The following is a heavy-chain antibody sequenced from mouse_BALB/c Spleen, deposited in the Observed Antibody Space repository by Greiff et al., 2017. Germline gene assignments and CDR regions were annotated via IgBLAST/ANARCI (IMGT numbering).Heavy chain of an antibody. CDR2: ISSGGST. CDR1: GFTFSSYA. V-gene: IGHV5-6-5*01. J-gene: IGHJ2*01. D-gene: IGHD1-1*01. CDR3: ARRFDYYGSSYYFDY. Sequence: EVKVIESGGGLVKPGGSLKLSCAASGFTFSSYAMSWVRQTPEKRLEWVASISSGGSTYYPDSVKGRFTISRDNARNILYLQMSSLRSEDTAMYYCARRFDYYGSSYYFDYWGQGTTLTVSS.